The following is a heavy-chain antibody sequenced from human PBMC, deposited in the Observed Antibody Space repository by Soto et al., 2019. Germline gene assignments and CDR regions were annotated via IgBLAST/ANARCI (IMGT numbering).Heavy chain of an antibody. CDR2: IRTKTFGGTA. D-gene: IGHD5-18*01. J-gene: IGHJ4*02. CDR3: IRDMKYSYYFEAGH. V-gene: IGHV3-49*04. Sequence: EVHVVESGGGLVQPGQSLRLSCFASGFTFGDSAFSWVRQAPGKGLEWVGFIRTKTFGGTAEYAASVKGRFSISRDDSKSSAYLQMNSLKTADTGVYYCIRDMKYSYYFEAGHWGQGTLVTVSS. CDR1: GFTFGDSA.